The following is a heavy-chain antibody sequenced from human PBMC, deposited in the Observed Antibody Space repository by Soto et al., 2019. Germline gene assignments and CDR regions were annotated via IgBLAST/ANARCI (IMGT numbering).Heavy chain of an antibody. Sequence: SETLSLTCSVSGDSISNLDYFWAWIRQPPGQALEYIGYIYKSATTYYNPSFESRVAISVDTSKSQFSLNVTSVTAADTAVYFCARGRYCINGRCFPNWFDSWGQGPLVTVYS. CDR3: ARGRYCINGRCFPNWFDS. CDR1: GDSISNLDYF. J-gene: IGHJ5*01. CDR2: IYKSATT. V-gene: IGHV4-30-4*01. D-gene: IGHD2-8*01.